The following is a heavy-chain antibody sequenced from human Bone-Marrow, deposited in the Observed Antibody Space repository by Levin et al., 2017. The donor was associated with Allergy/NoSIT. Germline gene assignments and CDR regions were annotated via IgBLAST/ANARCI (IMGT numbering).Heavy chain of an antibody. CDR1: GFTFSDYW. CDR2: IKRDGSEK. J-gene: IGHJ4*02. D-gene: IGHD2-15*01. V-gene: IGHV3-7*01. Sequence: GESLKISCAASGFTFSDYWMTWVRQAPGKGLEWVANIKRDGSEKYFADSVKGRFSISRDNAKNSLYLQVNSLRDEDTAVYYCARDNWWSGDYWGQGTLVTVSS. CDR3: ARDNWWSGDY.